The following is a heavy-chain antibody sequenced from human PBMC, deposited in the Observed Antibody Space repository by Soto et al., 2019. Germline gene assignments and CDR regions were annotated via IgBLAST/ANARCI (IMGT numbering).Heavy chain of an antibody. CDR3: ARDLGSGFDY. J-gene: IGHJ4*02. CDR2: IYYSGST. Sequence: SETLSLTCTVSGGSISGSTYYWSWIRQHPGKGLEWIGYIYYSGSTYYNPSLKSRLTISVDTSKNQFSLRLTSVTAADTAVYYCARDLGSGFDYWGQGALVTVSS. D-gene: IGHD2-15*01. CDR1: GGSISGSTYY. V-gene: IGHV4-31*03.